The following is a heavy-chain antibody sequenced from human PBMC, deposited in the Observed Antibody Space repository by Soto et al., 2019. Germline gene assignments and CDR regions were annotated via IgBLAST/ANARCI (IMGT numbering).Heavy chain of an antibody. V-gene: IGHV4-59*01. CDR2: IHNSGTS. CDR1: DDTSTSYY. Sequence: LSLTCTVSDDTSTSYYWGWIRQAPGKGLEWIGHIHNSGTSTHNPSLNGRVTISIDMSKKQFSLKLTSLTSADTAVYYCARDFYDSVGYTWFDSWSQGTLVTVSS. D-gene: IGHD3-22*01. J-gene: IGHJ5*01. CDR3: ARDFYDSVGYTWFDS.